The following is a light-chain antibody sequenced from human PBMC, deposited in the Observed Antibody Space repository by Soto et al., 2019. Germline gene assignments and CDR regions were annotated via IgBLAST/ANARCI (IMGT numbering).Light chain of an antibody. Sequence: DIQMTQSPSSLSASVGDRVTITCRASQDISVYLAWYQQKPGKVPKLLIYSASTLQSGVPSRFSGSGSGTDFTLNISSLQPEDVATYYCQKFNTAPLTFGQGTRLEMK. CDR3: QKFNTAPLT. CDR1: QDISVY. J-gene: IGKJ5*01. V-gene: IGKV1-27*01. CDR2: SAS.